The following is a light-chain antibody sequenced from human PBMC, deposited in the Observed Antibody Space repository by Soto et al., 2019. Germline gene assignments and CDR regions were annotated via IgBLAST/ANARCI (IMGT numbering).Light chain of an antibody. V-gene: IGKV1-9*01. CDR1: QGIRSY. CDR3: QQHDSMPIT. CDR2: IAS. J-gene: IGKJ5*01. Sequence: QLPQSPSALAAAVADSVASTCRASQGIRSYLAWYQQKPGEAPKLLISIASILQSGVPSRFSGSGSGTDFVLTISSLQPEDSATYYCQQHDSMPITFGQGTRLEIK.